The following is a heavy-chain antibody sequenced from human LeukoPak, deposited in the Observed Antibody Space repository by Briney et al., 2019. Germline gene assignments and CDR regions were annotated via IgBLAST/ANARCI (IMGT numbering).Heavy chain of an antibody. CDR1: GYTFTSYG. CDR3: ARSEGGNWFDP. D-gene: IGHD3-16*01. CDR2: ISAYNGNT. Sequence: VASVKVSCTASGYTFTSYGISWVRQAPGQGLEWMGWISAYNGNTNYAQKLQGRVTMTTDTSTSTAYMELRSLITGDTAVYYCARSEGGNWFDPWGQGTLVTVSS. J-gene: IGHJ5*02. V-gene: IGHV1-18*01.